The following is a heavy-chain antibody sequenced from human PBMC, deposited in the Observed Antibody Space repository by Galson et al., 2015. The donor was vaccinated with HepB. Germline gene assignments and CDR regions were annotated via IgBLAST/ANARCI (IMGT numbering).Heavy chain of an antibody. CDR2: INPNSGGT. Sequence: SVKVSCKASGYTFTGYYMHWVRQAPGQGLEWMGWINPNSGGTNYAQKFQGRVTMTRDTSISTAYMELSRLRSDDTAVYYCARDSSTSPHYYMDVWGKGTTVTVSS. J-gene: IGHJ6*03. CDR1: GYTFTGYY. D-gene: IGHD2-2*01. V-gene: IGHV1-2*02. CDR3: ARDSSTSPHYYMDV.